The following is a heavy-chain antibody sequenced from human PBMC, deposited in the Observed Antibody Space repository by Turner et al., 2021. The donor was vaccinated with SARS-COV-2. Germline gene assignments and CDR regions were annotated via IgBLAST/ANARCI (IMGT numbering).Heavy chain of an antibody. D-gene: IGHD2-21*01. Sequence: EVQLLESGGGLVQPGGSLRLSCAASGFTFSSYAMSWVRQAPGKGLEWVSAISGSGGSTYYADSVKGRFTISRDNSKNSLYLQMNSLRAEDTAVYYCARSKFPYYYYGMDVWGQGTTVTVSS. CDR3: ARSKFPYYYYGMDV. V-gene: IGHV3-23*01. CDR2: ISGSGGST. CDR1: GFTFSSYA. J-gene: IGHJ6*02.